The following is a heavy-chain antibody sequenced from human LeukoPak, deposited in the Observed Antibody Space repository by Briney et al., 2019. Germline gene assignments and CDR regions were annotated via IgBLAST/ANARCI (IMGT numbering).Heavy chain of an antibody. CDR3: VTLGGGVPIAIVDY. CDR1: GYTLTELS. CDR2: FEPEDGER. V-gene: IGHV1-24*01. D-gene: IGHD3-16*01. Sequence: GASVKVSCKVSGYTLTELSLHWVRQAAGKGLEWMGGFEPEDGERVYAQTFQGRVAMTEDTSTDTAYMELSSLTSEDTAVYYSVTLGGGVPIAIVDYWGQGPLVTVSS. J-gene: IGHJ4*02.